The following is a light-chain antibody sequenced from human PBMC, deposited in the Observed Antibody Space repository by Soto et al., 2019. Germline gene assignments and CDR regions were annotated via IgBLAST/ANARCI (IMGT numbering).Light chain of an antibody. CDR3: SSYTSSSTLYV. CDR2: DVS. Sequence: QSALTQPASVSGSPGQSITISCTGTSSDVGGYNYVSWYQQHPGKAPKLMIYDVSNRSSGVSNRFSGSKSGNTASLTISGLQAEDEADYYCSSYTSSSTLYVFGTGTKV. V-gene: IGLV2-14*01. CDR1: SSDVGGYNY. J-gene: IGLJ1*01.